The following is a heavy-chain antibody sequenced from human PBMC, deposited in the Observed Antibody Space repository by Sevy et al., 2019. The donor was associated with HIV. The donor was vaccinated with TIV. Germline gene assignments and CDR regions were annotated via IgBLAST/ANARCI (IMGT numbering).Heavy chain of an antibody. CDR2: IFNDGINK. CDR3: ARESGSDWYLDY. V-gene: IGHV3-33*01. CDR1: GFIFSRYG. D-gene: IGHD2-21*02. J-gene: IGHJ4*02. Sequence: GGCLRLSCAASGFIFSRYGMHWVRQAPGKGLEWVAAIFNDGINKYFAGSVKGRFTISRDNSKNTLYLEMNSLRAEDTAVYYCARESGSDWYLDYWGQGTLVTVSS.